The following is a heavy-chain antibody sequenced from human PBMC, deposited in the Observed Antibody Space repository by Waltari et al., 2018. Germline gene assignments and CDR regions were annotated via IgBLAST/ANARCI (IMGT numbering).Heavy chain of an antibody. J-gene: IGHJ4*02. CDR2: IKEDGSRK. CDR3: VRNRGWQQFDF. D-gene: IGHD2-15*01. Sequence: EVQLVESGGGLVQPGGSLRLSCAVSGFHLSNYWMGWVRQAPGKGLEWVAGIKEDGSRKDYVDSVKGRFTISRDNAKSTLYLQMNSLRAEDTAVFYCVRNRGWQQFDFWGQGTLVTVSS. V-gene: IGHV3-7*01. CDR1: GFHLSNYW.